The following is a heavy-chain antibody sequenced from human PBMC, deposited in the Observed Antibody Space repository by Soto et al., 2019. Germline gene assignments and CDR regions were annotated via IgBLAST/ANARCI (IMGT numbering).Heavy chain of an antibody. D-gene: IGHD2-8*02. Sequence: LSLTCAVSGGSISSGGYSWSWIRQPPGKGLEWIGYIYHSGSTYYNPSLKSRVTISVDRSKNQFSLKLTSVTAADTAVYYCARDKITGLFDYWGQGTLVTVSS. V-gene: IGHV4-30-2*01. J-gene: IGHJ4*02. CDR3: ARDKITGLFDY. CDR1: GGSISSGGYS. CDR2: IYHSGST.